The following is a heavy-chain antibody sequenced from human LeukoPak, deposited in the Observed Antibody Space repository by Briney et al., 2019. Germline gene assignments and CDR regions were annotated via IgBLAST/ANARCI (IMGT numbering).Heavy chain of an antibody. J-gene: IGHJ4*02. CDR3: ARKSLWDSSGYYDY. CDR1: GGSISSSSYY. Sequence: PSETLSLTCTVSGGSISSSSYYWGWIRQPPGKGLEWIGSIYYSGSTYYNPSLKSRVTISVDTSKNQFSLKLSSVTAADTAVYYCARKSLWDSSGYYDYWGQGTLVTVSS. CDR2: IYYSGST. V-gene: IGHV4-39*07. D-gene: IGHD3-22*01.